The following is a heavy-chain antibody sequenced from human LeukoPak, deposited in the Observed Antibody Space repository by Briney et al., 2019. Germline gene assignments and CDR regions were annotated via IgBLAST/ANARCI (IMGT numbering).Heavy chain of an antibody. V-gene: IGHV3-21*01. D-gene: IGHD5-18*01. CDR1: GFSISTYT. J-gene: IGHJ4*02. CDR2: ITTSSDDI. Sequence: GGSLRLSCAASGFSISTYTMNWVRQAPGKGLEWVSSITTSSDDIYYADSVKGRFTISRDNARNSLYLQMDSLRAEDTALYYCASGYTYFDYWGQGTLVTVSS. CDR3: ASGYTYFDY.